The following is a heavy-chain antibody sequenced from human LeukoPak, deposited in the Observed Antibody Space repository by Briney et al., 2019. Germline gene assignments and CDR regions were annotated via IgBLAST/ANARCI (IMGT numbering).Heavy chain of an antibody. V-gene: IGHV3-66*01. CDR3: ARSAADNYGGTDY. CDR2: IYSGGSA. D-gene: IGHD4-23*01. J-gene: IGHJ4*02. CDR1: GFTVSSNY. Sequence: GGSLRLSCAASGFTVSSNYMSWIRQAPGKGLEWVSVIYSGGSAYYADSVKGRFTISRDNSKNTLYLQMNSLRAEDTAVYYCARSAADNYGGTDYWGQGTLVTVSS.